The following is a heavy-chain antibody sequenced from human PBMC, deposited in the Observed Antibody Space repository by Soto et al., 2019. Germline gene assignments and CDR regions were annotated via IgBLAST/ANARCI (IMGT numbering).Heavy chain of an antibody. J-gene: IGHJ4*02. CDR2: ISDSGSRM. Sequence: EVQLVESGGGLVQPGGSLRLSCVVSGFTLGAYSMNWVRQAPGKGLEWVSYISDSGSRMYYADSVKGRFTISRDSARNSLLLQMNGLRAEDTAVYYCSPQGVGATGYLYWGQGTLVTVSS. D-gene: IGHD1-26*01. CDR1: GFTLGAYS. CDR3: SPQGVGATGYLY. V-gene: IGHV3-48*01.